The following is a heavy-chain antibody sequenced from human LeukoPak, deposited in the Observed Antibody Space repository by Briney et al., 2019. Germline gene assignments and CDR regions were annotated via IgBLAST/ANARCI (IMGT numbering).Heavy chain of an antibody. J-gene: IGHJ5*02. CDR3: ARARFGAAGTAEWFDP. V-gene: IGHV4-59*12. Sequence: PSETLSLTCTVSGGSINGYYWSWIRQSPGKGLESLGYIYYTGSTNYNPSLKSRVTMSVDTSKNQFSLKLSSVTAADTAVYYCARARFGAAGTAEWFDPRGQGTLVTVSS. D-gene: IGHD6-13*01. CDR1: GGSINGYY. CDR2: IYYTGST.